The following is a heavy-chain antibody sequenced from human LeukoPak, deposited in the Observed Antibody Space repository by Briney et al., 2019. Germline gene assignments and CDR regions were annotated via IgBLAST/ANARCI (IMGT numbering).Heavy chain of an antibody. CDR3: ARVGYNSGWYRN. Sequence: QSGRSLRLSCAASGFTFSSYAMHWVRQAPGKGLEWVAVISYDGSNKYYADSVKGRFTISRDNSKNTLYLQMNSLRAEDTAVYYCARVGYNSGWYRNWGQGTLVTVSS. D-gene: IGHD6-19*01. J-gene: IGHJ4*02. V-gene: IGHV3-30*04. CDR2: ISYDGSNK. CDR1: GFTFSSYA.